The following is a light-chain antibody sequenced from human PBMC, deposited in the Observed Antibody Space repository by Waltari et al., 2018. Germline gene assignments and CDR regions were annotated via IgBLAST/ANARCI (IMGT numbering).Light chain of an antibody. J-gene: IGLJ2*01. Sequence: QSALTQPASVSGSPGPSISISCTGTSSDVGGYDYVSWHQQHPGKAPKLMIYDVTHRPSGVPNRFSGSKSGITASLTISGLQPEDEADYYCSSYTTDSLGVFGGGTKLTVL. CDR2: DVT. CDR3: SSYTTDSLGV. V-gene: IGLV2-14*03. CDR1: SSDVGGYDY.